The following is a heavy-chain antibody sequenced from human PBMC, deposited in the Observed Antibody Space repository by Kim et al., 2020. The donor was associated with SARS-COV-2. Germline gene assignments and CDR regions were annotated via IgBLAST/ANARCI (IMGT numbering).Heavy chain of an antibody. D-gene: IGHD4-4*01. Sequence: GGSLRLSCAASGFTFSGSAMHWVRQASGKGLEWVGRIRSKANSYATAYAASVKGRFTISRDDSKNTAYLQMNSLKTEDTAVYYCTSRIDDYRGYWYFDLWGRGTLVTVSS. CDR2: IRSKANSYAT. V-gene: IGHV3-73*01. CDR3: TSRIDDYRGYWYFDL. CDR1: GFTFSGSA. J-gene: IGHJ2*01.